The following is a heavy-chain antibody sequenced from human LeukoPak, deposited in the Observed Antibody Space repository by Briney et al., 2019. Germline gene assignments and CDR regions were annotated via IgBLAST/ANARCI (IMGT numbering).Heavy chain of an antibody. CDR2: ISGSGGST. Sequence: GGSLRLSCAASGFTFSSYAMSWVRQAPGKGLEWVSAISGSGGSTYYADSVKGRFTISRDNSKNTLFLQMNSLRGEDTAVYYCAKDGVSSTWSGYYLEYWGQGILVTVSS. CDR3: AKDGVSSTWSGYYLEY. V-gene: IGHV3-23*01. D-gene: IGHD6-13*01. J-gene: IGHJ4*02. CDR1: GFTFSSYA.